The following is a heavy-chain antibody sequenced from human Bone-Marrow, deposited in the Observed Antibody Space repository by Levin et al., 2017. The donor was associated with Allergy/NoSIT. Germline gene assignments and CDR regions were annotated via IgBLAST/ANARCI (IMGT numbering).Heavy chain of an antibody. V-gene: IGHV3-23*01. D-gene: IGHD6-6*01. J-gene: IGHJ4*02. CDR2: IAGSGFST. Sequence: GGSLRLSCAASGFTFINYAMTWVRQAPGRGLEWVSAIAGSGFSTYYADSVKGRFTISRDNSNNTLYLQMNSLRAEDTAVYYCVHWLVSGGAFDYWGQGSLVTVSS. CDR1: GFTFINYA. CDR3: VHWLVSGGAFDY.